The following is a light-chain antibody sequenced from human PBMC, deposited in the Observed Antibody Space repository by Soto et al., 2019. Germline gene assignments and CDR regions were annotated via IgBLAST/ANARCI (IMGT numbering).Light chain of an antibody. CDR1: SSHIGSNT. CDR3: AAWDDSLNGRYV. Sequence: QSVLPQPPSASGTPGQRVIISCSGSSSHIGSNTVNWYQQLPGTAPKLLIYSNNQRPSGVPDRFSGSKSGTSASLATSGLQSEDEADYYCAAWDDSLNGRYVFGTGTKVTVL. J-gene: IGLJ1*01. CDR2: SNN. V-gene: IGLV1-44*01.